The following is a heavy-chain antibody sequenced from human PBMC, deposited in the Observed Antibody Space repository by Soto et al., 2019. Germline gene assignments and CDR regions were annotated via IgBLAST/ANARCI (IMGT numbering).Heavy chain of an antibody. Sequence: QVQLQESGPGVVKPSETLSLTCTVSGDSVSSYYWSWIRPPPGKGLEWIGYIYYSGTTNYNPSLKSRVTISVDTSKNQFSLKLSSVTAADTAVYDCARLCGLRFDFDYWGQGTLVTVSS. CDR1: GDSVSSYY. V-gene: IGHV4-59*08. CDR2: IYYSGTT. J-gene: IGHJ4*02. D-gene: IGHD3-16*01. CDR3: ARLCGLRFDFDY.